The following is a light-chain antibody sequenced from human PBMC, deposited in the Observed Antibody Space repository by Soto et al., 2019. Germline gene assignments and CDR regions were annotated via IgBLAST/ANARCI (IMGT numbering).Light chain of an antibody. CDR3: NSYRGSSTVYV. CDR2: DVS. V-gene: IGLV2-14*03. J-gene: IGLJ1*01. Sequence: QSALTQPASVSGAPGQSITISCTGTSRDVGAYNYVSWYQQHPGQAPKLMIYDVSNRPSGVSNRSSGSKSGNTASLTISGLQAEDEADYYCNSYRGSSTVYVFGTGTQLTVL. CDR1: SRDVGAYNY.